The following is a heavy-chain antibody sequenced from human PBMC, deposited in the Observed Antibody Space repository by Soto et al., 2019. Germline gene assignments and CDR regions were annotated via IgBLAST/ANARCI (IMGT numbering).Heavy chain of an antibody. V-gene: IGHV5-51*01. CDR1: GYSFTNYW. CDR2: IYPRDSDT. D-gene: IGHD6-13*01. Sequence: PGESLKISCKASGYSFTNYWIGWVCQMPGKGLEWMGVIYPRDSDTTYSPSFQGHVTISADKSINTAYLQWNSLKASDTAMYYCARQGAVAGPGDFWGQGTLVTVSS. CDR3: ARQGAVAGPGDF. J-gene: IGHJ4*02.